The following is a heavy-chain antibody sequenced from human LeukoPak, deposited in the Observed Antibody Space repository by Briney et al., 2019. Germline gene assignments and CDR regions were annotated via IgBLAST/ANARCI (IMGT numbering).Heavy chain of an antibody. Sequence: SETLSLTCTVSGDSISSGNYYWTWIRQPAGKGLEWIGRIYISGSTYYNPSLKSRVTISIDTSKNQFSLKLRSVTAADTAVYYCAKTAKYYYGSETYYFFEYWGQGTLVTVSS. J-gene: IGHJ4*02. CDR3: AKTAKYYYGSETYYFFEY. V-gene: IGHV4-61*02. CDR1: GDSISSGNYY. CDR2: IYISGST. D-gene: IGHD3-10*01.